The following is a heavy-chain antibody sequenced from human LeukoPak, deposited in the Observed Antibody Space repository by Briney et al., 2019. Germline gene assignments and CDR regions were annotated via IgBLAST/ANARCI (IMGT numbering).Heavy chain of an antibody. V-gene: IGHV3-7*01. J-gene: IGHJ3*02. D-gene: IGHD3-10*01. Sequence: GGSLRLSCAASGFTFSSYWMSWVRQAPGKGLEWVANIKQDGSEKYYVDSVKGRFTISRDNAKNPLYLQMNSLRAEDTAVYYCARASYGSGSYVVHAFDIWGQGTMVTVSS. CDR1: GFTFSSYW. CDR3: ARASYGSGSYVVHAFDI. CDR2: IKQDGSEK.